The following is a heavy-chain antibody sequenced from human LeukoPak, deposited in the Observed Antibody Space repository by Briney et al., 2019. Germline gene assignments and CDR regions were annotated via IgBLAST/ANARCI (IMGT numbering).Heavy chain of an antibody. J-gene: IGHJ4*02. Sequence: ASVKVSCKASGYTFTGYYMHWVRQAPGQALEWMGWINPNSGGTNYAQKFQGWVTMTRDTSISTAYMELSRLRSDDTAVYYCARVQGGSSGWYYFDYWGQGTLVTVSS. CDR1: GYTFTGYY. D-gene: IGHD6-19*01. CDR3: ARVQGGSSGWYYFDY. V-gene: IGHV1-2*04. CDR2: INPNSGGT.